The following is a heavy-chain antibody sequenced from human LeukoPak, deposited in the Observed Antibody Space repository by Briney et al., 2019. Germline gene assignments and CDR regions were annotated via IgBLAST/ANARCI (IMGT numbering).Heavy chain of an antibody. CDR2: VNRDGSGT. J-gene: IGHJ6*02. Sequence: GGSLRLSCAASGFALSSHWMTWVRQVPGRGPEWVANVNRDGSGTYYLDSVKGRFTISKDNAKNSLYLQMNSLRAEDTALYHCARNNGMDVWGQGTTVIVSS. CDR3: ARNNGMDV. V-gene: IGHV3-7*03. CDR1: GFALSSHW.